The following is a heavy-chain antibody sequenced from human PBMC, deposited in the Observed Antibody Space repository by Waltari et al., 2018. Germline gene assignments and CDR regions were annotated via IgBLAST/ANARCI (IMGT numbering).Heavy chain of an antibody. V-gene: IGHV3-30*03. CDR2: ISYEGINK. J-gene: IGHJ4*02. D-gene: IGHD3-10*01. CDR3: ATLGDYYGSGSYYNLDY. Sequence: QVQLVESGGGVVQPGRSLRLSCAASGFTFSSYGMHWVRQAPGKGLEWVAVISYEGINKYNADPVKGLFTISRDNSKTTLYLQMNSRRAEDTAVYYCATLGDYYGSGSYYNLDYWGQGTLVTVSS. CDR1: GFTFSSYG.